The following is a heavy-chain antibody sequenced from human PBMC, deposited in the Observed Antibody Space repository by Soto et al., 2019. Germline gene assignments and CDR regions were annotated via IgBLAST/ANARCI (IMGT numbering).Heavy chain of an antibody. CDR1: VVAVSSRGMC. V-gene: IGHV2-70*11. CDR2: IDWDDDK. D-gene: IGHD3-3*01. Sequence: FSVVAVSSRGMCVSCIRQPPGKALESRSRIDWDDDKYYSTSLKTRLAISKDTSKNQVVLTMTNMDPVDTATYYCARSLGASTRFLEWLPTYYYYGMGVWGRGTTVTVSS. J-gene: IGHJ6*02. CDR3: ARSLGASTRFLEWLPTYYYYGMGV.